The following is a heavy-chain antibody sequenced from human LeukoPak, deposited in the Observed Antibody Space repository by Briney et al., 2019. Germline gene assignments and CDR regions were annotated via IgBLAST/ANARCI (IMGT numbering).Heavy chain of an antibody. CDR3: AREAYYDFWSGYSRRGYMDV. J-gene: IGHJ6*03. CDR2: IIPIFGTA. V-gene: IGHV1-69*05. Sequence: SVKLSCKASGGTFSSYDISWVRQAPGQGLEWMGGIIPIFGTANYAQKFQGRVTITTDESTSTAYMEQSSLRSEDTAVYYCAREAYYDFWSGYSRRGYMDVWGKGTTVTVSS. CDR1: GGTFSSYD. D-gene: IGHD3-3*01.